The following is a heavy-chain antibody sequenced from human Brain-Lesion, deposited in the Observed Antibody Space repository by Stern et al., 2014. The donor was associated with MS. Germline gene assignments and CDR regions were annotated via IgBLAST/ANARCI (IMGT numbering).Heavy chain of an antibody. V-gene: IGHV4-4*02. J-gene: IGHJ4*02. CDR2: SDHSGST. CDR1: GGSISSSNW. CDR3: ARFPASRPHVFDS. D-gene: IGHD6-13*01. Sequence: QVQLQESGPGLVKPSGTLSLTCAVSGGSISSSNWWSWVRQSPGKGLEWIGESDHSGSTIYNPSLQSRVTVSVDKSKNRFSLNLRFGPAADTAVYFCARFPASRPHVFDSWGQGTLVTVSS.